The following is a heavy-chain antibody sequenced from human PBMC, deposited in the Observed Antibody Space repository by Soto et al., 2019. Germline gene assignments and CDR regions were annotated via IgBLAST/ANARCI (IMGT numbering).Heavy chain of an antibody. CDR3: AMGAFPGDAFDI. D-gene: IGHD3-3*02. CDR1: GYTFVSYG. V-gene: IGHV1-18*04. Sequence: GASVKVSCKASGYTFVSYGINWVRQAPGQGLEWMGWISGDDGNTNYAHKLRGRVTVTRDPTTNTAYMDLRSLRSDDTAVYYCAMGAFPGDAFDIWGQGTVVTVSS. CDR2: ISGDDGNT. J-gene: IGHJ3*02.